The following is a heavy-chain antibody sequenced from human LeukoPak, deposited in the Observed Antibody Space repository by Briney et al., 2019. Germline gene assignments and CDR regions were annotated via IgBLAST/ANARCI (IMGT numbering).Heavy chain of an antibody. V-gene: IGHV1-2*02. J-gene: IGHJ4*02. CDR1: GYTFTCYY. Sequence: ASVKVSCKASGYTFTCYYMHWVRQAPGQGLEWMGWINPNSGGTNYAQKFQGRVTMTRDTSISTAYMELSRLRSDDTAVYYCARDGGDHDYYDSSGYPDYWGQGTLVTVSS. CDR2: INPNSGGT. CDR3: ARDGGDHDYYDSSGYPDY. D-gene: IGHD3-22*01.